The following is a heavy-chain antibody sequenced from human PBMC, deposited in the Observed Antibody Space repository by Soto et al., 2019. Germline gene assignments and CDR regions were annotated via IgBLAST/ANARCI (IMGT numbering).Heavy chain of an antibody. CDR3: ARVAVAGTLGWFDP. CDR2: IYYSGST. V-gene: IGHV4-39*01. Sequence: TSETLSLTCTVSGGSISSSSYYWGWIRQPPGKVLEWIVSIYYSGSTYYNPSLKSRVTISLDTSNNQFSLKLSSVTASYTAAYYCARVAVAGTLGWFDPWGQGTLVTVSS. D-gene: IGHD6-19*01. CDR1: GGSISSSSYY. J-gene: IGHJ5*02.